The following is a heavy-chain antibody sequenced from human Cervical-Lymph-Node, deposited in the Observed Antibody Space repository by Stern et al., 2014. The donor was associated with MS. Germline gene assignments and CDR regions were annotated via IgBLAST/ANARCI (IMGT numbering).Heavy chain of an antibody. V-gene: IGHV4-59*01. Sequence: VQLEESGPGLVKPSETLSLTCTVSRGSINFYSWTWIRQPPGKALEWIAYMSHNGNIAYRPSLKSRLTLSADTSKNQLSLRVTSVTAADTAVYYCARESRSGRYFDYWGRGTLVTVSS. J-gene: IGHJ4*02. D-gene: IGHD6-19*01. CDR1: RGSINFYS. CDR3: ARESRSGRYFDY. CDR2: MSHNGNI.